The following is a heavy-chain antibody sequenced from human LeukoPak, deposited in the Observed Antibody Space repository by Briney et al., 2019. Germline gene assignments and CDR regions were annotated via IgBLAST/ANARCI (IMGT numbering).Heavy chain of an antibody. Sequence: LSLTCAVSGGSISSGGYSWSWIRQPPGKGLEWIGYIYYSGSTYYNPSLKSRVTISVDTSKNQFSLKLSSVTAADTAVYYCARELPPSLLWFGEWTGWFDPWGQGTLVTVSS. V-gene: IGHV4-31*11. CDR2: IYYSGST. D-gene: IGHD3-10*01. J-gene: IGHJ5*02. CDR1: GGSISSGGYS. CDR3: ARELPPSLLWFGEWTGWFDP.